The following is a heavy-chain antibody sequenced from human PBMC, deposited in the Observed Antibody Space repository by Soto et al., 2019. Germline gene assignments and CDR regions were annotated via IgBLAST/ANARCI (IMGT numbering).Heavy chain of an antibody. V-gene: IGHV1-69*08. CDR1: GGTFSSYT. D-gene: IGHD3-22*01. CDR3: ARDSPKYDSTLRGAYYYYGMDV. Sequence: VPLGQSWAEVKKPGSSGKGSCKASGGTFSSYTISRGRQAPGQGLEWMGRIIPILGIANYAKKFQGRVTITADKSTSTAYMELSSLRSEDTAVYYCARDSPKYDSTLRGAYYYYGMDVWGQGTTVTVSS. CDR2: IIPILGIA. J-gene: IGHJ6*02.